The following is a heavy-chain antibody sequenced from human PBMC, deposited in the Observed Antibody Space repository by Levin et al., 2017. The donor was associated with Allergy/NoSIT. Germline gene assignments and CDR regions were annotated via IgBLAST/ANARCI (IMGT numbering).Heavy chain of an antibody. CDR2: IYYSGST. Sequence: SQTLSLTCTVSGGSISSGGYYWSWIRQHPGKGLEWIGYIYYSGSTYYNPSLKSRVTISVDTSKNQFSLKLSSVTAADTAVYYCARDQNTAMTLGGFDLWGRGTLVTVSS. V-gene: IGHV4-31*03. D-gene: IGHD5-18*01. CDR3: ARDQNTAMTLGGFDL. J-gene: IGHJ2*01. CDR1: GGSISSGGYY.